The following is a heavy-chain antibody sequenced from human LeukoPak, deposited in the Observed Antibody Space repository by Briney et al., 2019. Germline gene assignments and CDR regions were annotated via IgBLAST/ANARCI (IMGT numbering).Heavy chain of an antibody. Sequence: GSLRLSCAASGFTFSSYGMHWVRQAPGKGLEWVAVIWYDGSNKYYADSVKGRFTISRDNSKNTLCLQMNSLRAEDTAVYYCARGYGDYPSDYWGQGTLVTVSS. CDR1: GFTFSSYG. V-gene: IGHV3-33*01. D-gene: IGHD4-17*01. J-gene: IGHJ4*02. CDR2: IWYDGSNK. CDR3: ARGYGDYPSDY.